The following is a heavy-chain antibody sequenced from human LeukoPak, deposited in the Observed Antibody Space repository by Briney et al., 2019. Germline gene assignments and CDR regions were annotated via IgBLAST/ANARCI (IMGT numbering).Heavy chain of an antibody. V-gene: IGHV4-38-2*02. Sequence: KSSETLSLTCSVSGYSISNGYYWSWIRQPPGKGLEWIGYIYHSGSTYYNPSLKSRVTISVDRSKNQFSLKLSSVTAADTAVYYCAREANSSVVTPDYWGQGTLVTVSS. D-gene: IGHD4-23*01. CDR3: AREANSSVVTPDY. CDR1: GYSISNGYY. J-gene: IGHJ4*02. CDR2: IYHSGST.